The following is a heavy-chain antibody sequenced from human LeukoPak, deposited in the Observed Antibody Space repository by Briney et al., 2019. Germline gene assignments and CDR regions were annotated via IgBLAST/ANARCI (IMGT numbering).Heavy chain of an antibody. Sequence: GGSLRLSCAASGFTFSSYNMNWVRQAPGKGLEWVSSISSSSSYIYYADSVKGRFTISRDNAKKSLYLQMNSLRAENTAVYYCARAGVDTSGYYYQGFDYWGQGTLVTVSS. CDR1: GFTFSSYN. CDR2: ISSSSSYI. V-gene: IGHV3-21*01. D-gene: IGHD3-3*01. CDR3: ARAGVDTSGYYYQGFDY. J-gene: IGHJ4*02.